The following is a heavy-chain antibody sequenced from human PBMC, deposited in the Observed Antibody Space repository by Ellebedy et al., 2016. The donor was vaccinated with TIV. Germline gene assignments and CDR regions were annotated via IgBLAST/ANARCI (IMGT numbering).Heavy chain of an antibody. CDR3: ARPYDSSGYGSRLGYYYGMDV. J-gene: IGHJ6*02. CDR2: IIPIFGTA. D-gene: IGHD3-22*01. V-gene: IGHV1-69*13. Sequence: SVKVSCXASGGTFSSYAISWVRQAPGQGLEWMGGIIPIFGTANYAQKFQGRVTITADESTSTAYMELSSLRSEDTAVYYCARPYDSSGYGSRLGYYYGMDVWGQGTTVTVSS. CDR1: GGTFSSYA.